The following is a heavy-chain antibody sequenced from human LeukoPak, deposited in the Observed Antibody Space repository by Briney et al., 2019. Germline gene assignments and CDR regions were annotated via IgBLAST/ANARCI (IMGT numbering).Heavy chain of an antibody. J-gene: IGHJ3*02. D-gene: IGHD3-22*01. CDR2: ISYDGSIK. V-gene: IGHV3-30-3*01. Sequence: PGRSLRLSCAASGFTFSSYAMHWVRQAPGKGLEGVALISYDGSIKCYADSVKGRFTISRDNSKNTLYLQMNSLRAEDTAVYYCARGAYNYDSSGEGGAFDIWGQGTMVTVSS. CDR3: ARGAYNYDSSGEGGAFDI. CDR1: GFTFSSYA.